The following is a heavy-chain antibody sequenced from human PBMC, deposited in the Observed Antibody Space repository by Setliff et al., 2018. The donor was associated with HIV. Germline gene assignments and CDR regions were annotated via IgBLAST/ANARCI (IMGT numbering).Heavy chain of an antibody. CDR1: GGSINTHY. J-gene: IGHJ5*02. D-gene: IGHD1-26*01. CDR3: ARSTVGAGASFP. V-gene: IGHV4-59*11. CDR2: ISHSGNT. Sequence: SETLSLTCTVSGGSINTHYWSWIRQPPGKGLEWIGCISHSGNTNFNPSLNSRVTISLDTSKNQFSLRLTSLTAADTAIYYCARSTVGAGASFPWGRGIWVTVSS.